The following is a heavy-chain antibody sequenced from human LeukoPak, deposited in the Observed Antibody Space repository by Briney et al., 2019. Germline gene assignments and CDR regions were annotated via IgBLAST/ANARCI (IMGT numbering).Heavy chain of an antibody. CDR1: GFTFSNYD. D-gene: IGHD2-15*01. Sequence: GGSLRLSCAASGFTFSNYDTHWVRQATGKGLEWVSATGTAGDTYYQGSVRGRFTMSRENAKNSLYLQMNSLTAGDTAVYYCARGADTHFDYWGQGILVTVSS. V-gene: IGHV3-13*04. J-gene: IGHJ4*02. CDR3: ARGADTHFDY. CDR2: TGTAGDT.